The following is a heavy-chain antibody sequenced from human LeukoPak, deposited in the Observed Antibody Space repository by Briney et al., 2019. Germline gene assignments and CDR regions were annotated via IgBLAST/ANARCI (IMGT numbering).Heavy chain of an antibody. J-gene: IGHJ4*02. CDR2: ISYDGSNK. V-gene: IGHV3-30*18. CDR1: GFTFSSYG. Sequence: GRSLRLSCAASGFTFSSYGMHWVRQAPGKGLEWVAVISYDGSNKYYADSVKGQFTISRDNSKNTLYLQMNSLRAEDTAVYYCAKGTHWGQGTLVTVSS. CDR3: AKGTH. D-gene: IGHD2-15*01.